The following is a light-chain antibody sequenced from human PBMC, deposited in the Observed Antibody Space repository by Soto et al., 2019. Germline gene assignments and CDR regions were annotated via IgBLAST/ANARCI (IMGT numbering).Light chain of an antibody. CDR3: QQYGSSSGT. J-gene: IGKJ1*01. Sequence: EIELTQSPGTLSLSPGERATLSCRASQSVSSSYLAWYQQKPGQAPRLLIYGASSRATGIPDRFSGSGSATDFSLTISRLVPEDVAVYYCQQYGSSSGTFGQGTKLEIK. CDR1: QSVSSSY. V-gene: IGKV3-20*01. CDR2: GAS.